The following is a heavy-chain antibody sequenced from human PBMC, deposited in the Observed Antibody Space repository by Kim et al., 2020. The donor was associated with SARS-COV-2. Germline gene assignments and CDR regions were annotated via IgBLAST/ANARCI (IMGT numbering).Heavy chain of an antibody. V-gene: IGHV5-51*01. CDR3: ARHGTSSRLDTAGDY. Sequence: GESLKISCRGSGYSFTSYWIGWVRQMPGKGLEWMGIIYPGDSDTRYSPSFQGQVTISADKSISTAYLQWSSLKASDTAMYYCARHGTSSRLDTAGDYWGQGTLVTVSS. CDR1: GYSFTSYW. D-gene: IGHD5-18*01. J-gene: IGHJ4*02. CDR2: IYPGDSDT.